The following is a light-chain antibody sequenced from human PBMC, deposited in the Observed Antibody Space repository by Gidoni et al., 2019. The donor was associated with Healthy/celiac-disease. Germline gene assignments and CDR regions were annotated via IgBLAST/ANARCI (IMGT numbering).Light chain of an antibody. CDR2: GNS. J-gene: IGLJ3*02. V-gene: IGLV1-40*01. CDR3: QSYDSSLSGSV. CDR1: SSNIGAGYD. Sequence: QSVPTQPPSVSGAPGQRVTISCTGSSSNIGAGYDVHWYQQPPGTAPKLLFYGNSNRPSGVPDRFSGSKSGTSASLAITGLQAEDEADYYCQSYDSSLSGSVFGGGTKLTVL.